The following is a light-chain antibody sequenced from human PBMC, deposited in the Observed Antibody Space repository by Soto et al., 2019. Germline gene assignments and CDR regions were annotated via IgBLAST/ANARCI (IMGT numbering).Light chain of an antibody. Sequence: EVVLTQSPATLSLSPGDRVALSCRASQSVGTSLAWYQQKPGQTPRLLIYEAAIRATGIPARFSASGSGTDFTLTISSLEPEDFAVYYCQQRSNWTFGQGTKVDI. CDR3: QQRSNWT. V-gene: IGKV3-11*01. CDR1: QSVGTS. J-gene: IGKJ1*01. CDR2: EAA.